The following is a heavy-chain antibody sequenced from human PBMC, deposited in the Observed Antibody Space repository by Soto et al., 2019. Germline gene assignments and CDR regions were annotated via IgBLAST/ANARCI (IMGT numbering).Heavy chain of an antibody. D-gene: IGHD3-10*01. V-gene: IGHV1-3*01. CDR2: INAGNGNT. CDR1: GYTFTSYA. Sequence: ASVKVSCKASGYTFTSYAMHWVRQAPGQRLEWMGWINAGNGNTKYSQKFQGRVTITRDTSASTAYMELSRLRSEDTAVYYCARDGLFGIITMVRGVISSHYYYYMDVWGKGTTVTVSS. J-gene: IGHJ6*03. CDR3: ARDGLFGIITMVRGVISSHYYYYMDV.